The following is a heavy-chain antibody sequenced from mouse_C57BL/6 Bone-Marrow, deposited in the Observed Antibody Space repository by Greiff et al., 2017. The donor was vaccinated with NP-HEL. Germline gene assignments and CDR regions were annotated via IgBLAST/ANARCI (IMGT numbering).Heavy chain of an antibody. Sequence: EVHLVESGEGLVKPGGSLKLSCAASGFTFSSYAMSWVRQTPEKRLEWVAYISSGGDYIYYADTVKGRFTISRDNARNTLYLQMSSLKSEDTAMYYCTRDRYYGTPYYAMDYWGQGTSVTVSS. D-gene: IGHD1-1*01. J-gene: IGHJ4*01. CDR1: GFTFSSYA. CDR3: TRDRYYGTPYYAMDY. CDR2: ISSGGDYI. V-gene: IGHV5-9-1*02.